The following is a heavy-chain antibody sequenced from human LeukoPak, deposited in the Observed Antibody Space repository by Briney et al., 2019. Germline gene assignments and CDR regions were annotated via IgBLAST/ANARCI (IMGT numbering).Heavy chain of an antibody. D-gene: IGHD5-24*01. Sequence: PGGSLRLSCAASGFNFSTYWMSWVRQAPGKGLEWVANIKQDGNEKHYMDSVRGRFTISRDNAKNSLYLQMNSLRVEDTAVYYCARGYGYLNYFDYWGQGTLVTVSS. J-gene: IGHJ4*02. CDR3: ARGYGYLNYFDY. V-gene: IGHV3-7*01. CDR2: IKQDGNEK. CDR1: GFNFSTYW.